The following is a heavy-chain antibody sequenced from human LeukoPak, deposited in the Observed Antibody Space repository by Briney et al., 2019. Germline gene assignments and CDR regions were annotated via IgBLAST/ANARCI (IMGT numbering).Heavy chain of an antibody. CDR3: AIIPRAAAGPSARSPFHR. CDR2: IKQDRSDK. Sequence: PGGSLRLSCAASGFTFSSYWMNWVRQAPGKGLEWVANIKQDRSDKYYVDSVKGRFTISRDNAKNSLYLQMNSLRAEDTAVYYCAIIPRAAAGPSARSPFHRWGQGTLVTVSS. D-gene: IGHD6-13*01. CDR1: GFTFSSYW. J-gene: IGHJ5*02. V-gene: IGHV3-7*01.